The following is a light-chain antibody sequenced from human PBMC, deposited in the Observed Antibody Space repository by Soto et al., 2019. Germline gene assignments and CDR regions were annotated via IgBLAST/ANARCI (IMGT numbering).Light chain of an antibody. J-gene: IGKJ1*01. CDR3: QQSNSYPKT. CDR1: QSVSRY. CDR2: DAS. V-gene: IGKV3-15*01. Sequence: VLTQSPATLSLSPVERATLACRASQSVSRYLAWYQQKPGQAPRLLIYDASTRATGIPARFSGSGSGTEFTLTISSLQPDDFATYYCQQSNSYPKTFGQGTKVDIK.